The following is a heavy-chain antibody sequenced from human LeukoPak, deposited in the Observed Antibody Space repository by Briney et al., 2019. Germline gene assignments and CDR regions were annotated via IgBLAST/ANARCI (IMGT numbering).Heavy chain of an antibody. CDR3: ARESGSSSGRDLDY. CDR1: GGSFSGYY. Sequence: SETLSLTCAVYGGSFSGYYWSWIRQPPGKGLEWIGEINHSGSTNYNPSLKSRVTISVDTSKNQFSLKLSSVTAADTAVYYCARESGSSSGRDLDYWGQGTLVTVSS. J-gene: IGHJ4*02. CDR2: INHSGST. V-gene: IGHV4-34*01. D-gene: IGHD6-6*01.